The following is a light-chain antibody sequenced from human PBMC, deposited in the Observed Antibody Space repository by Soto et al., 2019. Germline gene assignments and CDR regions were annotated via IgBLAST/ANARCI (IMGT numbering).Light chain of an antibody. CDR1: SSDVGGYNY. CDR3: SSYTTSNTRQIV. V-gene: IGLV2-14*03. J-gene: IGLJ1*01. CDR2: DVS. Sequence: QSALTHPASVSGSPGQSITISCPGTSSDVGGYNYVSWYQHHPGKAPKLMIFDVSNRPSGVSNRFSGSKSGNTASLTISGLQPEDEADYYCSSYTTSNTRQIVFGTGTKVTVL.